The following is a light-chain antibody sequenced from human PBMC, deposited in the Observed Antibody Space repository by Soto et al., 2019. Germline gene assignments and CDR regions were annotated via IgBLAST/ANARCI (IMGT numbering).Light chain of an antibody. V-gene: IGLV1-44*01. J-gene: IGLJ1*01. CDR2: GNS. CDR3: AAWDDSVSGYV. Sequence: QSALTQPPSASGTPGQTVTISCSGTTSNIGRNTVNWYQQLPGRAPKLLIYGNSQGPSGVPDRFSASKSGTSASLAISGLRSEDEADYHCAAWDDSVSGYVFGTGTKVTIL. CDR1: TSNIGRNT.